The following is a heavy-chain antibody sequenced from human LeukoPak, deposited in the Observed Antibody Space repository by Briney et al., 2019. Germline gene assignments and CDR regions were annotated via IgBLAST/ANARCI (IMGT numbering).Heavy chain of an antibody. D-gene: IGHD5-12*01. CDR1: GFTFSSYA. CDR3: ATSGYDEYYFDY. V-gene: IGHV3-23*01. CDR2: ISGSGGST. J-gene: IGHJ4*02. Sequence: GWSLRLSCAASGFTFSSYAMSWVRQAPGKGLEWVSAISGSGGSTYYADSVKGRFTISRDNSKNTLYLQMNSLRAEDTAVYYCATSGYDEYYFDYWGQGTLVTVSS.